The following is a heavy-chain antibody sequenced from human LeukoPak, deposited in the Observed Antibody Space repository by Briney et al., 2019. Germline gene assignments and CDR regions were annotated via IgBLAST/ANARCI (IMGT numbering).Heavy chain of an antibody. CDR1: GFTFSSYA. CDR2: ISGSGGST. D-gene: IGHD3-10*01. Sequence: GGSLRLSCAASGFTFSSYAMSWVRQAPGKALQWVSAISGSGGSTYYADSVKGRFTISRDDSKNTLYLQMNSLRAEDTAVYYCAKALWFGDEGFDYWGQGTLVTVSS. J-gene: IGHJ4*02. V-gene: IGHV3-23*01. CDR3: AKALWFGDEGFDY.